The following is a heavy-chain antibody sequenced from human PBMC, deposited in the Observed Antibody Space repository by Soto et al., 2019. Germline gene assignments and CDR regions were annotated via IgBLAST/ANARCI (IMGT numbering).Heavy chain of an antibody. Sequence: QVRLQESAPDLVKPSRPLSPPCTVPGGSITTGVYYWNGIGQHPGKGLEWIGYFYYSGSTYYNPSLKSRVTLSVRTSKNQSSLKLSSVTAADTAVYYCARRVFPWGQGTLVTVSS. CDR1: GGSITTGVYY. CDR3: ARRVFP. CDR2: FYYSGST. V-gene: IGHV4-31*03. J-gene: IGHJ5*02.